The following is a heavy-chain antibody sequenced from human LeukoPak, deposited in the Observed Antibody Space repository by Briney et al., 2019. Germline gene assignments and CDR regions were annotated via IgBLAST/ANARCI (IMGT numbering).Heavy chain of an antibody. V-gene: IGHV1-2*02. D-gene: IGHD2-2*01. CDR3: ARGHAYCSSTSCYPFDY. CDR1: GYTFTGYY. J-gene: IGHJ4*02. Sequence: ASVKVSCKASGYTFTGYYIHWVRQAPGQGLEWMGWINPGSGGTKYAQNFQGRVTMTRDTSISAAYMDLTRLTSDDTAVYYCARGHAYCSSTSCYPFDYWGQGTLVTVSS. CDR2: INPGSGGT.